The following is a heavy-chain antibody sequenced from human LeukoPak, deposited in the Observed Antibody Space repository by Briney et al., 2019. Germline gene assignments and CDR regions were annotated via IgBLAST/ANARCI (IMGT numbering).Heavy chain of an antibody. V-gene: IGHV4-34*01. CDR2: INHSGNT. J-gene: IGHJ4*02. CDR1: GGSFSGYY. Sequence: SETLSLTCAVSGGSFSGYYWSWIRQSPGKGLEWIGEINHSGNTNYNPSLKSRVTISVDTSKNQFSLKLSSVTAADTAVYYCARDGDYVWGSYRHNAPDYWGQGTLVTVSS. D-gene: IGHD3-16*02. CDR3: ARDGDYVWGSYRHNAPDY.